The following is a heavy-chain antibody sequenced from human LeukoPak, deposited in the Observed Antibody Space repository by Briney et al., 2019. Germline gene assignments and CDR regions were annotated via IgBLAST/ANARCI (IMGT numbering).Heavy chain of an antibody. CDR2: IYSGGST. CDR3: AKDNGVTHFSDPLDY. D-gene: IGHD5-18*01. Sequence: GGSLRLSCAASGFTVSSNYMSWVRQAPGKGLEWVSVIYSGGSTYYADSVKGRFTISRDNSKNTLYLQMNSLRAEDTAVYYCAKDNGVTHFSDPLDYWGQGTLVTVSS. CDR1: GFTVSSNY. V-gene: IGHV3-66*01. J-gene: IGHJ4*02.